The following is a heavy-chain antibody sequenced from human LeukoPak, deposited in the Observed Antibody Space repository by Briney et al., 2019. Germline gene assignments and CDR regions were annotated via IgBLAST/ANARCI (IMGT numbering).Heavy chain of an antibody. J-gene: IGHJ4*02. CDR1: GGXISSGDYY. Sequence: SQTLSLTCTVSGGXISSGDYYWSWIRQPPGKGLEWIGYIYYSGRTYYNPSLKSRVTISVDTSKNQFSLKLSSVTAADTAVYYCAREWLSQESFDYWGQGTLVTVSS. CDR2: IYYSGRT. V-gene: IGHV4-30-4*01. CDR3: AREWLSQESFDY. D-gene: IGHD3-22*01.